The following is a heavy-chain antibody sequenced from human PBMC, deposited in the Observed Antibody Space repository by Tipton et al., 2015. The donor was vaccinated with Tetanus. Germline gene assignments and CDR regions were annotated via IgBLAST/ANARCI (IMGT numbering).Heavy chain of an antibody. V-gene: IGHV1-2*02. CDR1: GYTFTGYY. D-gene: IGHD2-2*01. Sequence: QSGPEVKKPGASVKVSCKASGYTFTGYYMHWVRQAPGQGLEWMGWINPNSGGTNYAQKFQGRVTMTTNTSITTAFMEVASLTYEDTAVYYCASGSSIRHGLDVWGHGASVTVSS. CDR3: ASGSSIRHGLDV. CDR2: INPNSGGT. J-gene: IGHJ6*02.